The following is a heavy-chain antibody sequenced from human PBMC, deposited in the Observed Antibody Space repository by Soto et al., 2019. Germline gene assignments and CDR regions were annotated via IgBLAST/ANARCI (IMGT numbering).Heavy chain of an antibody. CDR2: ISANSGNK. CDR1: GYAFTSHL. D-gene: IGHD3-3*01. CDR3: ARGGFLERSDF. V-gene: IGHV1-18*04. J-gene: IGHJ3*01. Sequence: ASVKVSCKXSGYAFTSHLLTWVRQAPGQGLEWVGWISANSGNKKYRQSLQGRVTMTTESSTSTAYLELRDLRLDDTAVYYCARGGFLERSDFWGQGTMVTVSS.